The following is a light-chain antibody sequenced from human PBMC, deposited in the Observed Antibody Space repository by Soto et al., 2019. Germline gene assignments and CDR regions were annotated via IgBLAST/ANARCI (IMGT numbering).Light chain of an antibody. Sequence: QSVLTQPPSVSGSPGQSVTISCTGAISDIARVSWYQQPPGTAPKLMIYEVSDRPSGVPDRFSGSKSGDTASLTISGLQAEDEADYYCSSYTSSATVLFGGGTQLTVL. CDR1: ISDIAR. CDR2: EVS. CDR3: SSYTSSATVL. J-gene: IGLJ3*02. V-gene: IGLV2-18*02.